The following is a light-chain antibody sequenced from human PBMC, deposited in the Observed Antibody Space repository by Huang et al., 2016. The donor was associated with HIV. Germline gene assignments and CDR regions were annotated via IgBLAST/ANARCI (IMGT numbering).Light chain of an antibody. Sequence: EIVMTQSPATLSVSPGERATLSCRASQSVSSNLAWYQQKTGQAPRLLIYCASTRATGIPARFSGSGSGTEFTLTISSLQSEDFAVYYCQQYNNWPPWTFGQGTKVEIK. CDR1: QSVSSN. CDR2: CAS. J-gene: IGKJ1*01. V-gene: IGKV3-15*01. CDR3: QQYNNWPPWT.